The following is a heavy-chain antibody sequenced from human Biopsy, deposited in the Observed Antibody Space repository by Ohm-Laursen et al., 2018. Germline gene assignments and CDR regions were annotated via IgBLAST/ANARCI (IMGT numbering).Heavy chain of an antibody. V-gene: IGHV1-24*01. D-gene: IGHD3-10*01. CDR2: FDREDRKT. CDR3: ATGPYYDTRFYYNVRPFDF. J-gene: IGHJ4*02. Sequence: SVKVSCKVSGYTLTELSIHWVRQTGGKGLEWMGVFDREDRKTVYAEKFQGRVTMTEDTSTDTVYMEVTSLRSDDTAVYYCATGPYYDTRFYYNVRPFDFWGQGTLVTVSS. CDR1: GYTLTELS.